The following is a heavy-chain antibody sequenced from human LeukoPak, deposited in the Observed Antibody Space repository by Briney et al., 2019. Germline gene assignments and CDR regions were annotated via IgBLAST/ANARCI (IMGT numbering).Heavy chain of an antibody. CDR3: ARGVGSSSSEDYFDY. Sequence: SETLSLTCTVSGGSISSSSYYWGWIRQPPGKGLEWIGSIYYSGSTYYNPSLKSRVTISVDTSKNQFSLKLSSVTAADTAVYYCARGVGSSSSEDYFDYWGQGTLVTVSS. CDR1: GGSISSSSYY. V-gene: IGHV4-39*07. D-gene: IGHD6-6*01. CDR2: IYYSGST. J-gene: IGHJ4*02.